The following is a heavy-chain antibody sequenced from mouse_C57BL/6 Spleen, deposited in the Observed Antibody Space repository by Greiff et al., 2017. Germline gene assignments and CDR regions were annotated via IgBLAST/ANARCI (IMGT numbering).Heavy chain of an antibody. V-gene: IGHV5-6*01. CDR3: ARCLLYAMDY. J-gene: IGHJ4*01. D-gene: IGHD2-10*01. Sequence: EVKLVESGGDLVKPGGSLKLSCAASGFTFSSYGMSWVRQTPDKRLAWVATISSGGSYTYYPDSVKGRFTISRDKAKNTLYLQMSSLKSEDTAVYYCARCLLYAMDYRGQRNSVTVSS. CDR2: ISSGGSYT. CDR1: GFTFSSYG.